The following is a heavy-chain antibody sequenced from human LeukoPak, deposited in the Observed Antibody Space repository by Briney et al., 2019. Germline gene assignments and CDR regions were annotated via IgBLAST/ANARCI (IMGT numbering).Heavy chain of an antibody. CDR2: IYSGGST. Sequence: GGSLRLSCAASGFTVSSNYMSWVRQAPGKGLEWVSVIYSGGSTYYADSVKGRFTISRDNSKNTLYLQMNSLIAEDTAVYYCATSSYYYDSSGYGAFDIWGQGTMVTVSS. V-gene: IGHV3-66*01. CDR3: ATSSYYYDSSGYGAFDI. D-gene: IGHD3-22*01. CDR1: GFTVSSNY. J-gene: IGHJ3*02.